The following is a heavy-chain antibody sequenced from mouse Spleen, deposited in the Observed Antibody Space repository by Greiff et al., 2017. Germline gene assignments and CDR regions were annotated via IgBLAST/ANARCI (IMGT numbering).Heavy chain of an antibody. V-gene: IGHV1-76*01. CDR1: GYTFTDYY. CDR3: ARRGRGGQDYYAMDY. J-gene: IGHJ4*01. Sequence: VQGVESGAELVRPGASVKLSCKASGYTFTDYYINWVKQRPGQGLEWIARIYPGSGNTYYNEKFKGKATLTAEKSSSTAYMQLSSLTSEDSAVYFCARRGRGGQDYYAMDYWGQGTSVTVSS. CDR2: IYPGSGNT.